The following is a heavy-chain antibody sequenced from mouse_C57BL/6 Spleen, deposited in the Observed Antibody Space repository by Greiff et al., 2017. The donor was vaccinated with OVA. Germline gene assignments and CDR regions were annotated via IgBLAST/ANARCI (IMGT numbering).Heavy chain of an antibody. Sequence: VKVVESGGDLVKPGGSLKLSCAASGFTFSSYGMSWVRQTPDKRLEWVATISSGGSYTYYPDSVKGRFTISRDNAKNTLYLQMSSLKSEDTAMYYCARQGDYWGQGTSVTVSS. CDR2: ISSGGSYT. CDR3: ARQGDY. CDR1: GFTFSSYG. V-gene: IGHV5-6*02. J-gene: IGHJ4*01.